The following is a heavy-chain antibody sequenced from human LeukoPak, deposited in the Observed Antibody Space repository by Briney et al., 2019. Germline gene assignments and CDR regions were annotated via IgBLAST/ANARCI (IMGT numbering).Heavy chain of an antibody. D-gene: IGHD3-10*01. V-gene: IGHV3-15*01. J-gene: IGHJ4*02. CDR2: IKSKTDGGTT. CDR3: AKGLWFGELLSRFDY. Sequence: GGSLRLSCAASGFTFSNAWMSWVRQAPGKGLEWVGRIKSKTDGGTTDHAAPVKGRFTISRDDSKNTLYLQMNSLKTEDTAVYYCAKGLWFGELLSRFDYWGQGTLVTVSS. CDR1: GFTFSNAW.